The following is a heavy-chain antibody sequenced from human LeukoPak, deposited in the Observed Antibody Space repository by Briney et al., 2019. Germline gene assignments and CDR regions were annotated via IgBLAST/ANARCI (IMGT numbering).Heavy chain of an antibody. J-gene: IGHJ4*02. CDR2: ISYAGTNI. Sequence: GGSLRLSCAASGFTFSSYGMHWVRKAPGKGLEWVAVISYAGTNIYYADSVKGRFTISRDNSKNTLYLQMNSLRVEDTAVYYCAKDQSSSWSKTLFDYWGQGTLVTVSS. V-gene: IGHV3-30*18. D-gene: IGHD6-13*01. CDR1: GFTFSSYG. CDR3: AKDQSSSWSKTLFDY.